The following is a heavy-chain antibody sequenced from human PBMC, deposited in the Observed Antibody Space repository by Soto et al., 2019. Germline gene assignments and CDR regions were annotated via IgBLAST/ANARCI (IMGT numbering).Heavy chain of an antibody. CDR2: IYHGGST. CDR1: GGSISSADW. CDR3: ARLSFSYGVDV. Sequence: SETLSLTCAVSGGSISSADWWAWVRQPPGKGLEWIGEIYHGGSTSYNPSLKSRVTLSLDKFKNHFSLNLTSVTAADTAVYYCARLSFSYGVDVWGHGTTVTLSS. V-gene: IGHV4-4*02. J-gene: IGHJ6*02.